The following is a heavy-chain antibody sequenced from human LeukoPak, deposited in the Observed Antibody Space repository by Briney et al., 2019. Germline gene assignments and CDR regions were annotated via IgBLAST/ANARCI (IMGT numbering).Heavy chain of an antibody. J-gene: IGHJ4*02. Sequence: GGSLRLSCAASGFTFSSYGMHWVRQAPGKGLEWVAVISYDGSNKYYADSVKGRFTISRDNSKNTLYLQMNSLRAEDTAVYYCAKMYYDFWSGYYRDSASIDYWGQGTLVTVSS. CDR3: AKMYYDFWSGYYRDSASIDY. V-gene: IGHV3-30*18. CDR1: GFTFSSYG. D-gene: IGHD3-3*01. CDR2: ISYDGSNK.